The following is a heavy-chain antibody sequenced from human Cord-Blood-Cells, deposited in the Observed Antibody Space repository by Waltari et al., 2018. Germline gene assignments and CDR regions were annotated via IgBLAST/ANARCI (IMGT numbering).Heavy chain of an antibody. D-gene: IGHD2-2*01. CDR3: AIRPQSEYCSSTSCIPGWFDP. V-gene: IGHV1-24*01. J-gene: IGHJ5*02. Sequence: QVQLVQSGAEVKKPGASVKVSCTVSGYTLTELSLHWVRQAPGKGLEWMGGFDPEDGETIYAQKFQGRVTMTEDTSTDTAYMELSSLRSEDTAVYYCAIRPQSEYCSSTSCIPGWFDPWGQGTLVTVSS. CDR2: FDPEDGET. CDR1: GYTLTELS.